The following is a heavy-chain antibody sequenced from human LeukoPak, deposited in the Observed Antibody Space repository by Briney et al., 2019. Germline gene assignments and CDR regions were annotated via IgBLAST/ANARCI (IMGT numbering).Heavy chain of an antibody. D-gene: IGHD5-18*01. J-gene: IGHJ4*02. Sequence: GGSLRLSCAASGFTFSRSFMNWVRQAPGKGLEWVSSITSSSSYIYYADSVKGRFTISRDNAKNSLYLQMNSLRAEDTAVYYCAKGSGIQLWLKPFDYWGQGTLVTVSS. CDR3: AKGSGIQLWLKPFDY. CDR2: ITSSSSYI. CDR1: GFTFSRSF. V-gene: IGHV3-21*04.